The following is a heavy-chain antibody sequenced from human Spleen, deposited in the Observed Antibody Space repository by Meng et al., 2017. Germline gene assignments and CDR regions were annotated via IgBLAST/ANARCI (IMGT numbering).Heavy chain of an antibody. CDR2: INPNSGGT. CDR3: ARDPPYDIGDIDP. J-gene: IGHJ5*02. CDR1: GYTFTGYY. V-gene: IGHV1-2*02. Sequence: ASVKVSCKASGYTFTGYYMHWVRQAPGQGLEWMGWINPNSGGTNYAQKFQGRVTMTRDTSISTAYMELSRLRSDDTAVYYRARDPPYDIGDIDPWGQGTLVTVSS. D-gene: IGHD3-9*01.